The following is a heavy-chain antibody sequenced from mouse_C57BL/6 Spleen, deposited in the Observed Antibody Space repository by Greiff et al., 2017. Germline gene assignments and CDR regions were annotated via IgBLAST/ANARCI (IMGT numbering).Heavy chain of an antibody. Sequence: EVKLMESEGGLVQPGSSMKLSCTASGFTFSDYYMAWVRPVPEKGLEWVANINYDGSSTYYLDSLKSRFIISRDNAKNILYLQMSSLKSEDTATYYCARVKLGRFDYWGQGTTLTVSS. CDR2: INYDGSST. D-gene: IGHD4-1*01. CDR3: ARVKLGRFDY. V-gene: IGHV5-16*01. J-gene: IGHJ2*01. CDR1: GFTFSDYY.